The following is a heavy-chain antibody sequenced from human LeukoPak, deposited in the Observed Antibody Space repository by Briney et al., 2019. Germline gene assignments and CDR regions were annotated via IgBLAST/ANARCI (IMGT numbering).Heavy chain of an antibody. CDR2: IIPIFGTA. Sequence: SVKVSCKASGGTFISYAISLVRQAPGQGLEWMGGIIPIFGTANYAQKFQGRVTITADESTSTAYMGLSSLRSEDTAVYYCARESGYSYGSLDYWGQGTLVTVSS. D-gene: IGHD5-18*01. CDR1: GGTFISYA. J-gene: IGHJ4*02. V-gene: IGHV1-69*01. CDR3: ARESGYSYGSLDY.